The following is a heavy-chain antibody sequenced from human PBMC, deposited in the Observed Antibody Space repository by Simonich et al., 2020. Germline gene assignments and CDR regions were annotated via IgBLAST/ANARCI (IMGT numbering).Heavy chain of an antibody. D-gene: IGHD5-18*01. CDR3: ARDVDTAMVFDY. CDR1: GFTFSSYN. CDR2: ISRSSSYI. Sequence: EVQLVESGGGLVKPGGSLRLSCAASGFTFSSYNMNWVRQAPGKGLEWVSSISRSSSYIYYAHAVKGRFTISRDNAKNSLYLQMNSLRAEDTAVYYCARDVDTAMVFDYWGQGTLVTVSS. V-gene: IGHV3-21*01. J-gene: IGHJ4*02.